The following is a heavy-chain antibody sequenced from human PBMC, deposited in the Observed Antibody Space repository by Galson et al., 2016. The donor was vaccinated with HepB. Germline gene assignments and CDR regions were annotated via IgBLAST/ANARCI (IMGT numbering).Heavy chain of an antibody. CDR1: DFTVNSHY. Sequence: SLRLSCAASDFTVNSHYLTWVRRAPGKGLEWVSIIFSGGSTFYADSVKGRFTISRDDSKNTLYLQMDSLRDEDTAVYFCARASISHFDFWGQGILVTVSS. CDR3: ARASISHFDF. CDR2: IFSGGST. V-gene: IGHV3-53*01. J-gene: IGHJ4*02.